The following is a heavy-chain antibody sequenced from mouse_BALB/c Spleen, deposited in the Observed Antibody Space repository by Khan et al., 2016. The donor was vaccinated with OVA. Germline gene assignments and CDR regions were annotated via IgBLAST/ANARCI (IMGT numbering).Heavy chain of an antibody. D-gene: IGHD3-3*01. CDR1: GYSITSDYA. CDR2: ISYSGST. CDR3: ARSPPVGDLWFAY. J-gene: IGHJ3*01. Sequence: EVKLLESGPGLVKPSQSLSLTCTVTGYSITSDYAWNWIRQFPGNKLEWMGYISYSGSTSSNPSLKSRISITRDTSKNQFFLQLNSVTTEDTATYYCARSPPVGDLWFAYWGQGTLVTGSA. V-gene: IGHV3-2*02.